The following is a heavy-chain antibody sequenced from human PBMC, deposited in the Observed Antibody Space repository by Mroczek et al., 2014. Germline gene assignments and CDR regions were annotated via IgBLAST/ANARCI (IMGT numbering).Heavy chain of an antibody. D-gene: IGHD1-26*01. V-gene: IGHV3-66*02. CDR1: GFTVSSNY. Sequence: VQLVQSGGGLVQPGGSLRLSCAASGFTVSSNYMSWVRQAPGKGLEWVSVIYSGGSTYYADSVKGRFTISRDNSKNTLYLQMNSLRAEDTAVYYCASPPSRDSGSYVWGYYFDYWGQGTLVTVSS. CDR2: IYSGGST. J-gene: IGHJ4*02. CDR3: ASPPSRDSGSYVWGYYFDY.